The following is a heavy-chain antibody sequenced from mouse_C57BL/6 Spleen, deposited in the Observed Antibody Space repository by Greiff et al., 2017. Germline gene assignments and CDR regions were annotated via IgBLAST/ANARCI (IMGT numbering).Heavy chain of an antibody. D-gene: IGHD4-1*01. J-gene: IGHJ3*01. CDR3: AIAETGTLFAY. V-gene: IGHV1-74*01. CDR2: IHPSDSDT. Sequence: QVQLQQPGAELVKPGASVKVSCTASGYTFTSYWMHWVKQRPGQGLEWIVRIHPSDSDTNYNQKFKGKATLTVDKSSSTAYMQLSSLTSEDSAVYYCAIAETGTLFAYWGQGTLVTVSA. CDR1: GYTFTSYW.